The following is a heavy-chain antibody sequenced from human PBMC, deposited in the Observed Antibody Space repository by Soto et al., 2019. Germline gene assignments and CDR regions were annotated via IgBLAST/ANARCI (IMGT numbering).Heavy chain of an antibody. D-gene: IGHD5-18*01. CDR3: AREYTYGSNFFDC. Sequence: QVQLQESGPGLVKPSQTLSLTCTVSGGSISSAAYYWSWIRQHPGKDLEWIGYISHSGSTYLTPSLKSRVIISADTSKNQFSLNLNSVTAADTAVYYCAREYTYGSNFFDCWGQGALVTVSS. V-gene: IGHV4-31*03. CDR2: ISHSGST. J-gene: IGHJ4*02. CDR1: GGSISSAAYY.